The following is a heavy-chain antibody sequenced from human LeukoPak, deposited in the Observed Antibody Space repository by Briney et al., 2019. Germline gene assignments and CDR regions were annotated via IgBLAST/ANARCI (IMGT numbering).Heavy chain of an antibody. CDR2: IYYSGST. CDR3: ARYIVSYPHDAFDI. J-gene: IGHJ3*02. Sequence: SETLSLTCTVSGGSISSYYWSWIRQPPGKGLEWIGYIYYSGSTSYNPSLKSRVTISVDTSKKQFSLKLSSVTAADTAFYYCARYIVSYPHDAFDIWGQGTMVAVSS. CDR1: GGSISSYY. D-gene: IGHD1-26*01. V-gene: IGHV4-59*01.